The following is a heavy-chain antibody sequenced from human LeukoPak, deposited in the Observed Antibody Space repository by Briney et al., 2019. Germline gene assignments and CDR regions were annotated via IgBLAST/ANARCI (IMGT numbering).Heavy chain of an antibody. J-gene: IGHJ6*02. CDR2: IIPILGIA. CDR1: GGTFISYA. Sequence: SVKVSCKASGGTFISYAISWVRQASGQGLEWMGRIIPILGIANYAQKFQGRVTITADKSTSTAYMELSSLRSEDTAVYYCAKDLFSQDFDWLSYYYYYGMDVWGQGTTVTVSS. D-gene: IGHD3-9*01. CDR3: AKDLFSQDFDWLSYYYYYGMDV. V-gene: IGHV1-69*04.